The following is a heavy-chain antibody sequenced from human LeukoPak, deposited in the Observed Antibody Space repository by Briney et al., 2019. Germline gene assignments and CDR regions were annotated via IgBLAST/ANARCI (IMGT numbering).Heavy chain of an antibody. CDR2: MYSSGTT. Sequence: SETLSLTCTVSGGSISITRYYWGWIRQPPGKGLEWIASMYSSGTTYYNPSLKSRVTISVDTSKNQFSLRLSSVTAADTAVYYCARGRVSSSTWYSTYYYYFYMDVWGKGTTVTVSS. V-gene: IGHV4-39*07. CDR1: GGSISITRYY. J-gene: IGHJ6*03. CDR3: ARGRVSSSTWYSTYYYYFYMDV. D-gene: IGHD1-1*01.